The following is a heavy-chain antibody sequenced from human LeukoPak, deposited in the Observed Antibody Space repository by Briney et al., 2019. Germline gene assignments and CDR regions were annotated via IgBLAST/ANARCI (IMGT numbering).Heavy chain of an antibody. CDR2: ISTYNGNT. CDR1: GYTFISYG. D-gene: IGHD2-2*01. V-gene: IGHV1-18*01. CDR3: ARIDCSSTSCYGNSVDP. Sequence: ASVKVSFKASGYTFISYGLNWVRQAPGRGLEWMGWISTYNGNTHSAEKFQGRVTMTTDTSTSTAYMELRSLTSDDTAVYYCARIDCSSTSCYGNSVDPWGQGTLVTVSS. J-gene: IGHJ5*02.